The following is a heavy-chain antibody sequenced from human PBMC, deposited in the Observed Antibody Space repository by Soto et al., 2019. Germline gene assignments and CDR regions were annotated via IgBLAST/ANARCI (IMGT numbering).Heavy chain of an antibody. V-gene: IGHV3-33*01. CDR1: GFTFSSYG. Sequence: QVQLVESGGGVVQPGRSLRLSCAASGFTFSSYGMHWVRQAPGKGLEWVAVIWDDGSNKYYADSVKGRFTISRDNSKNTLYLQMNSLRAEDTAVYYCARDPYYYDSSGYYFHYWGQGTLVTVSS. D-gene: IGHD3-22*01. CDR3: ARDPYYYDSSGYYFHY. CDR2: IWDDGSNK. J-gene: IGHJ4*02.